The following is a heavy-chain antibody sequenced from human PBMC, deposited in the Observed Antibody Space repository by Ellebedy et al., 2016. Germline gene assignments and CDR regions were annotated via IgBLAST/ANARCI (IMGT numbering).Heavy chain of an antibody. D-gene: IGHD3-22*01. Sequence: ASVKVSCKASGYTFTSSDISWVRQAPGQGLEWMGWVSAYNGNTNYAQKFQGRVTMTTDTSTTTAYMELRSLRSDDTAVYYCARDQNLSGYPGYWGQGTLVTVSS. V-gene: IGHV1-18*01. CDR3: ARDQNLSGYPGY. CDR2: VSAYNGNT. CDR1: GYTFTSSD. J-gene: IGHJ4*02.